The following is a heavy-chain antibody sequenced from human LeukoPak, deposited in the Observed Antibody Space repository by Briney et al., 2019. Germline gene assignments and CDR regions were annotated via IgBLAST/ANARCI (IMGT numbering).Heavy chain of an antibody. J-gene: IGHJ4*02. D-gene: IGHD6-13*01. CDR2: IYTSGST. V-gene: IGHV4-4*09. CDR3: ARQGQQLASFDY. CDR1: GGSISSYY. Sequence: SETLSLTCTVSGGSISSYYWSWIRHPPGKGLEWIGYIYTSGSTNYNPSLKSRLTISVDTSKNQFSLKLSSVTAADTAVYYCARQGQQLASFDYWGQGTLVTVSS.